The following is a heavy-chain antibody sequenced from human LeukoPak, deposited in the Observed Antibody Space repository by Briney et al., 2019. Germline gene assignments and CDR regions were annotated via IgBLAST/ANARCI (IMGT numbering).Heavy chain of an antibody. J-gene: IGHJ4*02. Sequence: ASVKVSCKASGYTFTGYYMHWVRQAPGQGLEWMGWINPNSGNTNYAQKLQGRVTMTTDTSTSTAYMELRSLRSDDTAVYYCARGTRNNFDYWGQGTLVTVSS. D-gene: IGHD1-14*01. CDR1: GYTFTGYY. CDR3: ARGTRNNFDY. V-gene: IGHV1-18*04. CDR2: INPNSGNT.